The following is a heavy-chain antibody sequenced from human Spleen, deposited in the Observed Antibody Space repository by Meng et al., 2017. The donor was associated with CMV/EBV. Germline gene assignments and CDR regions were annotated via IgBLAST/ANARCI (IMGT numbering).Heavy chain of an antibody. CDR2: IYHTGST. Sequence: SETLSLTCTVSGGSISSNSYYWGWVRQPPGKGLEWIGSIYHTGSTSYNPSLKYRVTISVDTSKNQFSLKLSSVTAADTAVFYCARHFDYPSAFDIWGQGTVVTVSS. V-gene: IGHV4-39*01. J-gene: IGHJ3*02. CDR3: ARHFDYPSAFDI. D-gene: IGHD3-9*01. CDR1: GGSISSNSYY.